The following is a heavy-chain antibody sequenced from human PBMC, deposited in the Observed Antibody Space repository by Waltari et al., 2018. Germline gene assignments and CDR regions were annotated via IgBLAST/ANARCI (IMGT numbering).Heavy chain of an antibody. V-gene: IGHV3-9*01. CDR3: AKDNEQWPHAFDH. CDR2: ISWNSGSV. D-gene: IGHD6-19*01. CDR1: GFTFDQYA. Sequence: SVQPGGSLRLSCAASGFTFDQYAMHWVRQVPGKGLEWVLGISWNSGSVDYADSVKGRFTISRDNAKNSVHLQMYNLRTEDTGLYYCAKDNEQWPHAFDHWGQGTPVTVSS. J-gene: IGHJ4*02.